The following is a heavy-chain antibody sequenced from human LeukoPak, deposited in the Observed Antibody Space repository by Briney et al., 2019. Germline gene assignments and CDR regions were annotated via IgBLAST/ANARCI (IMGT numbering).Heavy chain of an antibody. Sequence: GGSLRLSCAASGFTFSSYAMTWVRQAPGKGLEWVAFIRYDGSNKYYTDSVKGRFTISRDNSKNTLYLQMNSLRAEDTAVYYCATSGDGSGSYPNYYYYMDVWGKGTTVTISS. V-gene: IGHV3-30*02. CDR3: ATSGDGSGSYPNYYYYMDV. J-gene: IGHJ6*03. D-gene: IGHD3-10*01. CDR1: GFTFSSYA. CDR2: IRYDGSNK.